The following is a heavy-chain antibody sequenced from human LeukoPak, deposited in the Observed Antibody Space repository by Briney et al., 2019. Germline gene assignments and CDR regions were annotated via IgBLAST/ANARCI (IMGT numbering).Heavy chain of an antibody. J-gene: IGHJ4*02. Sequence: GGSLSLSCAASGFTFSSYAMSWVRQAPGKGLEWVSAISGSGGSTFYANSVKGRFTISRDNSKNTLYLQMNSLRAEDTAVYYCAEELKDYDFWSGYFNPLDYWGQGTLVTVSS. CDR1: GFTFSSYA. CDR3: AEELKDYDFWSGYFNPLDY. CDR2: ISGSGGST. V-gene: IGHV3-23*01. D-gene: IGHD3-3*01.